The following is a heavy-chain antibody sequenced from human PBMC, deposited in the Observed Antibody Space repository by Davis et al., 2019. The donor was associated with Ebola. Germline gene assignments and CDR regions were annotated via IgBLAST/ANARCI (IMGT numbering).Heavy chain of an antibody. J-gene: IGHJ6*02. V-gene: IGHV1-18*01. CDR3: VTSYDFWSGHDDHGMDV. CDR2: ISAYNGNT. D-gene: IGHD3-3*01. Sequence: AASVKVSCKASGGTFSSYAISWVRQAPGQGLEWMGWISAYNGNTNYAQNFQGRGTMTTDTSTSTAYMELRSLRFDDTAVYYCVTSYDFWSGHDDHGMDVWGQGTAVTVSS. CDR1: GGTFSSYA.